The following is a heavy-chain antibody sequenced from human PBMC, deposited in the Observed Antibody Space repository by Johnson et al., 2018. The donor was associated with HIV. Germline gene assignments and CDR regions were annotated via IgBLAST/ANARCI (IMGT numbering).Heavy chain of an antibody. CDR1: GFTFSSYW. CDR2: IHNDGSRT. D-gene: IGHD2-21*01. CDR3: AKVDCGEETCAGYGPFDL. V-gene: IGHV3-74*03. Sequence: VQLVESGGGLVQPGGSLRLSCAASGFTFSSYWMHWVRQAPGKGLVWVSRIHNDGSRTTYADSVRGRFTISRDNAKYTVDLQMNSLRVEDTAVYYCAKVDCGEETCAGYGPFDLWGTGALVTVSS. J-gene: IGHJ3*01.